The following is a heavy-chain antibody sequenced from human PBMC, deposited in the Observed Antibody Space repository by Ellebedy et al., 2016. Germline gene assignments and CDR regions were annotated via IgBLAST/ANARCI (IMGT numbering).Heavy chain of an antibody. V-gene: IGHV3-13*04. J-gene: IGHJ2*01. CDR1: GFTFSSYD. D-gene: IGHD2-8*01. Sequence: GGSLRLSCAASGFTFSSYDMHWVRQATGKGLEWVSAIGTAGDTYYPGSVKGRFTISRENAKNSLYLQINSLRAGDTAVYYCARGSMYCTNGVCYTWYFDLWGRGTLVTVSS. CDR3: ARGSMYCTNGVCYTWYFDL. CDR2: IGTAGDT.